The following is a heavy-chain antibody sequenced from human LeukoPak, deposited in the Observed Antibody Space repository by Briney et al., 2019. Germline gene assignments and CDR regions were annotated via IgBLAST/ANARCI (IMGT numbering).Heavy chain of an antibody. CDR1: GGSISSGSYY. V-gene: IGHV4-61*02. CDR3: TRDSTAVAGTETFDY. Sequence: SETLSLTCTVSGGSISSGSYYWGWIRQPAGKGLEWIGRIYTSGSANYNPSLKSRVTISVDTSKNQFSLKLSSVTAADTAVYYCTRDSTAVAGTETFDYWGQGTLVTVSS. J-gene: IGHJ4*02. D-gene: IGHD6-19*01. CDR2: IYTSGSA.